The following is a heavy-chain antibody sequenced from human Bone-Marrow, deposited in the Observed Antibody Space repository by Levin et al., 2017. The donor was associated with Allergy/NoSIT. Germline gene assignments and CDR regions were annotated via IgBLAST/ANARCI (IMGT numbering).Heavy chain of an antibody. Sequence: GESLKISCAVSGFSLRSHAIHWVRQAPGKGLEWVAVISHDGSNKYYADSVKDRFSITRDTSKNTLYLQMNRLSPEDTALYYCARGGTAMATYFDSWGQGTLVTVSS. D-gene: IGHD5-18*01. CDR2: ISHDGSNK. V-gene: IGHV3-30-3*01. CDR1: GFSLRSHA. CDR3: ARGGTAMATYFDS. J-gene: IGHJ4*02.